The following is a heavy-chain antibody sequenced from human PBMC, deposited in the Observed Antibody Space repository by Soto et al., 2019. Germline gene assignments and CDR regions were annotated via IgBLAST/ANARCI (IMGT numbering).Heavy chain of an antibody. V-gene: IGHV3-74*01. CDR3: ASLPQDVSPVPGNEGPDY. CDR2: INPDGSTT. CDR1: GFTFTNYW. D-gene: IGHD6-19*01. Sequence: EVQLVESGGDLVQPGGSLRLSCAASGFTFTNYWMHWVRQAPGRGLLWISRINPDGSTTFYADSVKGRFTISRDNAKNTLYLQMNSLRGEDTGVYYCASLPQDVSPVPGNEGPDYWGQGTLVTVSS. J-gene: IGHJ4*02.